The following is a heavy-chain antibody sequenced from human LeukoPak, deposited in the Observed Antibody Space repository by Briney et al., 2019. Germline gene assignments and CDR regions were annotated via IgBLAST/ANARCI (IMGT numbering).Heavy chain of an antibody. CDR2: INPNSGGT. CDR3: ARVGSDYYGMDV. CDR1: GGTFSSYA. J-gene: IGHJ6*02. V-gene: IGHV1-2*06. Sequence: ASVKVSCKASGGTFSSYAISWVRQAPGQGLEWMGRINPNSGGTNYAQKFQGRVTMTRDTSISTAYMELSRLRSDDTAVYYCARVGSDYYGMDVWGQGTTVTVSS.